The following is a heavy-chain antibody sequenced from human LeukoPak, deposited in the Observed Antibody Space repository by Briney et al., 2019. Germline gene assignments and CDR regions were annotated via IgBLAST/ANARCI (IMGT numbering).Heavy chain of an antibody. Sequence: GASVKVSCKASGYTFTIYGISWVRQAPGQGLEWMGWISAYNGNTNYAQKLQGRVTMTTDTSTGTAYMELRSLRSDDTAVYYCARYLYSSGWYLGWFDPWGQGTLVTVSS. CDR3: ARYLYSSGWYLGWFDP. D-gene: IGHD6-19*01. CDR2: ISAYNGNT. J-gene: IGHJ5*02. CDR1: GYTFTIYG. V-gene: IGHV1-18*01.